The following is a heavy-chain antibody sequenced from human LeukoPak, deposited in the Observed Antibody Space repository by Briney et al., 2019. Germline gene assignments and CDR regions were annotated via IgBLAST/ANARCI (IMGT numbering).Heavy chain of an antibody. CDR1: GGSFSGYY. J-gene: IGHJ4*02. V-gene: IGHV4-34*01. D-gene: IGHD3-3*01. CDR2: INHSGST. CDR3: ARGAGIYDFWSGYPTYYFDY. Sequence: SETLSLTCAVYGGSFSGYYWSWIRQPPGKGLEWIGEINHSGSTNYNPSLKSRVTISVDTSKNQFSLKLSSVTAADTAVYYCARGAGIYDFWSGYPTYYFDYWGQGTLVTVSS.